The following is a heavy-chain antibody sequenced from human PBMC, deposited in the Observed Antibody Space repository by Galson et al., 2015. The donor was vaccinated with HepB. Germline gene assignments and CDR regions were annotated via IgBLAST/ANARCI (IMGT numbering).Heavy chain of an antibody. V-gene: IGHV1-46*04. J-gene: IGHJ6*02. CDR3: ARSYSSGWSEARYGMDV. D-gene: IGHD6-19*01. Sequence: SVKVSCKASGYTFTSYYMHWVRQAPGQGLEWMGIINPSGGSTSYAQKLQGRVTMTRDTSTSTVYMELSSLRSEDTAVYYCARSYSSGWSEARYGMDVWGQGTTVTVSS. CDR1: GYTFTSYY. CDR2: INPSGGST.